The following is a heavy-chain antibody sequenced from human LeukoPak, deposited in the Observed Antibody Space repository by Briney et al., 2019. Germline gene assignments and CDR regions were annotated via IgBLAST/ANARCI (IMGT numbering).Heavy chain of an antibody. J-gene: IGHJ4*02. CDR3: AKASTIIIVVPHSLGY. D-gene: IGHD3-22*01. Sequence: PGGSLRLSCAASGFTFSSYSMNWVRQAPGKGLEWVSSISSSSSYIYYADLVKGRFIISRDNAKNSLYLQMNSLRAEDTAVYCCAKASTIIIVVPHSLGYWGQGTLVTVSS. CDR2: ISSSSSYI. V-gene: IGHV3-21*01. CDR1: GFTFSSYS.